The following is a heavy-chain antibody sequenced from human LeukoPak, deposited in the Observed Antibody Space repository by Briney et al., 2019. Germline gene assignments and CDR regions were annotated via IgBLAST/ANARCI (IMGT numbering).Heavy chain of an antibody. CDR2: ISFDGRSK. CDR3: AKGLYFDWWSYFDY. Sequence: PGGSLRLSCAASGFTFSSYVLHWVRQAPGKGLEWVAVISFDGRSKYYADSVKGRFTFSRDNSKNTLYLQMNSLSSEDTAVYYCAKGLYFDWWSYFDYWGQGTLVTVSS. CDR1: GFTFSSYV. J-gene: IGHJ4*02. D-gene: IGHD3-9*01. V-gene: IGHV3-30*04.